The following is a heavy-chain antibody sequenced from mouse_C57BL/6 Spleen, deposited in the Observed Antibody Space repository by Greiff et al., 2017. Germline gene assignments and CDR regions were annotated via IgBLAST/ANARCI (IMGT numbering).Heavy chain of an antibody. V-gene: IGHV1-4*01. CDR3: AREEKLDYYGYDGYYFDY. Sequence: QVQLQQSGAELARPGASVKMSCKASGYTFTSYTMHWVKQRPGQGLEWIGYINPSSGYTKYNQKFKDKATLTADKSSSTAYMQLSSLTSEDSAVYYCAREEKLDYYGYDGYYFDYWGQGTTLTVSS. CDR1: GYTFTSYT. D-gene: IGHD2-2*01. CDR2: INPSSGYT. J-gene: IGHJ2*01.